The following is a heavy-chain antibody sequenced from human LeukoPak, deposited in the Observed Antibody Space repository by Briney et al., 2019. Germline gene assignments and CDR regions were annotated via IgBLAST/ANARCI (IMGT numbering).Heavy chain of an antibody. V-gene: IGHV2-70*01. D-gene: IGHD5-18*01. CDR2: IDWDDDK. CDR3: ARTVYSYGNFDY. Sequence: SGPALLQPTPTLTLTCTFSGISLGTGGMCGSWIRQPPVKALEWLPLIDWDDDKYYSTSLKTRLTISKDTSKNQVVLTMTNMDPVDTATYYCARTVYSYGNFDYWGQGTLVTVSS. J-gene: IGHJ4*02. CDR1: GISLGTGGMC.